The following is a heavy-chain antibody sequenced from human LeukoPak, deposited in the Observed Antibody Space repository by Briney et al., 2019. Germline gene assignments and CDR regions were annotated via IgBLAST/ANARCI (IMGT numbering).Heavy chain of an antibody. D-gene: IGHD3-10*01. CDR3: ATATYYYGSGLGRYYFDY. J-gene: IGHJ4*02. V-gene: IGHV1-24*01. CDR2: LDPEDGET. CDR1: GYTLTELS. Sequence: ASVKVSCKVSGYTLTELSMHWVRQAPGKGLEWMGGLDPEDGETIYAQKFQGRVTMTEDTSTDTAYMELSSLRSEDTAVYYCATATYYYGSGLGRYYFDYWGQGTLVTVSS.